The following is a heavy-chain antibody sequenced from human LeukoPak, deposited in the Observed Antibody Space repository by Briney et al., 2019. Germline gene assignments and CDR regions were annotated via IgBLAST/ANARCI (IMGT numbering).Heavy chain of an antibody. CDR2: ISYDGNNK. CDR1: GLTFSSYG. D-gene: IGHD3-9*01. CDR3: AASYGYDVLTGLRQLDI. J-gene: IGHJ3*02. V-gene: IGHV3-30*03. Sequence: GGSLRLSCAASGLTFSSYGMHWVRQAPGKGLEWVAVISYDGNNKYYVDSVKGRFSISRDNSKKTLYLQVNSLRAEDTAVYYCAASYGYDVLTGLRQLDIWGQGTMVTVSS.